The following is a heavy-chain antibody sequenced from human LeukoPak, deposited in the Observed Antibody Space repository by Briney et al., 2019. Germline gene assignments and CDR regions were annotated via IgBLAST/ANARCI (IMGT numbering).Heavy chain of an antibody. CDR1: GGSFSGYY. V-gene: IGHV4-34*01. Sequence: SETLSLTCAVYGGSFSGYYWSWIRQPPGKGLEWIGEINHSGSTNYNPSLKGRVTISVDTSKNQFSLKLSSVTAADTAVYYCARWRISGSYYFDCWGQGTLVTVSS. J-gene: IGHJ4*02. D-gene: IGHD1-26*01. CDR3: ARWRISGSYYFDC. CDR2: INHSGST.